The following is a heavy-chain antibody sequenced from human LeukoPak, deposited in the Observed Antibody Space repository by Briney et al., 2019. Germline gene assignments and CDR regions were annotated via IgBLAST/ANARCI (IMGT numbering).Heavy chain of an antibody. Sequence: TGGSLRLSCAASGFTFSSYWMSWVRQAPGKGLEWVANIKQDGSEKYYVDSVKGRFTISRDNAKNSLYLQMNSLRAEDTAVYYCARKNWNYIGDAFDIWGQGTMVTVSS. CDR3: ARKNWNYIGDAFDI. CDR1: GFTFSSYW. CDR2: IKQDGSEK. D-gene: IGHD1-7*01. V-gene: IGHV3-7*01. J-gene: IGHJ3*02.